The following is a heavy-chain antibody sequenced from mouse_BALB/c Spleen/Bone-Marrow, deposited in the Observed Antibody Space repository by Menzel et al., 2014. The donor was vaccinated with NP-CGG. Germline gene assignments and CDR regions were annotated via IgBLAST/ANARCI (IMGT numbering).Heavy chain of an antibody. D-gene: IGHD2-1*01. V-gene: IGHV7-3*02. CDR3: ARGAYGNYFAWFAY. CDR1: GFTFTDYY. CDR2: IRNKANGYTT. Sequence: EVQLVESGGGLVQPGGSLRLSCATSGFTFTDYYMSWVRQPPGKALEWLVFIRNKANGYTTEYSASVKGRFTISRDNSQSILYLQMNTLRAEDSATYYCARGAYGNYFAWFAYWGQGTLVTVSA. J-gene: IGHJ3*01.